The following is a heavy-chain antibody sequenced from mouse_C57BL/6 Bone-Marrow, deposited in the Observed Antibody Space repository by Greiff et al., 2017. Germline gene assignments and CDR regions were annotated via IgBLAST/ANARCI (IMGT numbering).Heavy chain of an antibody. J-gene: IGHJ4*01. D-gene: IGHD2-4*01. CDR1: GFTFSDAW. CDR2: IRNKANNHAT. V-gene: IGHV6-6*01. Sequence: EVHLVESGGGLVQPGGSMKLSCAASGFTFSDAWMDWVRQSPEKGLEWVAEIRNKANNHATYYAESVKGRFTISRDDSKSSVYLQMNSLRAEDTGIYYCTRESLYYDYGGDYWGQGTSVTVSS. CDR3: TRESLYYDYGGDY.